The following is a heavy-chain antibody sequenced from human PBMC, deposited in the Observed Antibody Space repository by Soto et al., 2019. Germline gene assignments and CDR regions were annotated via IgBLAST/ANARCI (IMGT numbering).Heavy chain of an antibody. CDR3: AKDLTVTTTRDY. V-gene: IGHV3-23*01. J-gene: IGHJ4*02. D-gene: IGHD4-17*01. CDR1: GFTFAYFA. Sequence: GGSLRLSCAASGFTFAYFAMTWVRRAPGKGLEWVSTISNSGGSTYYADSVKGRFTISRDNSKNTLYLQMNSLRAEDTAEYYCAKDLTVTTTRDYWGQGTLVTVSS. CDR2: ISNSGGST.